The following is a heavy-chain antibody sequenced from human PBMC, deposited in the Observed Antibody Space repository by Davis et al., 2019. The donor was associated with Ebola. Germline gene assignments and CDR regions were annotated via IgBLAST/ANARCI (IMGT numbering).Heavy chain of an antibody. D-gene: IGHD6-13*01. CDR3: ATGIEAGLDY. CDR2: IWYDGSNK. CDR1: GFTFSSYG. Sequence: PGGSLRLSCAASGFTFSSYGMHWARQTPGKGLEWVAVIWYDGSNKNYADSVKGRFTISRDNSKNTVYLQMNSLRAEDTAVYYCATGIEAGLDYWGHGTLVTVSS. V-gene: IGHV3-33*01. J-gene: IGHJ4*01.